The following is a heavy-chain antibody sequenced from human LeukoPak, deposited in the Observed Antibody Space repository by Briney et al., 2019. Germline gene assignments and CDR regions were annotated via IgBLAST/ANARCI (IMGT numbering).Heavy chain of an antibody. CDR3: ARTRYYYDSSGYTLNWFDP. V-gene: IGHV1-18*01. J-gene: IGHJ5*02. D-gene: IGHD3-22*01. CDR2: LSAYNGNT. CDR1: GYTFTSYG. Sequence: ASVKVSCKASGYTFTSYGISWVRQAPGQGLEWMGWLSAYNGNTNYAQKLQGRVTMTTNTSTSTAYMELRSLRSDDTAVYYCARTRYYYDSSGYTLNWFDPWGQGTLVTVSS.